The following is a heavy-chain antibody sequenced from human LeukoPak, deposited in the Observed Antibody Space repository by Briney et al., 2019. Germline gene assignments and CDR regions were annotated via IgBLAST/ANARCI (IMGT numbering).Heavy chain of an antibody. CDR2: IYHSGST. CDR3: AREGAGYSSRYDAFDI. CDR1: GGSISSSSYY. D-gene: IGHD6-13*01. V-gene: IGHV4-39*07. J-gene: IGHJ3*02. Sequence: SETLSLTCTVSGGSISSSSYYWGWIRQPPGKGLEWIGSIYHSGSTNYNPSLKSRVTMSVDTSKNQSSLKLSSVTAADTAVYYCAREGAGYSSRYDAFDIWGQGTMVTVSS.